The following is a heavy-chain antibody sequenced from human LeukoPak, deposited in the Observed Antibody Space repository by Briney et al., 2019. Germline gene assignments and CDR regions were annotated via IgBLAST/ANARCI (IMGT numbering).Heavy chain of an antibody. CDR2: IYYSGST. Sequence: PSETPSLTCTVSGGSISSSSYYWGWIRQPPGKGLEWIGSIYYSGSTYYNPSLKSRVTISVDTSKNQFSLKLSSVTAADTAVYYCARHGSPPQNFVVVPAAPDYWGQGTLVTVSS. CDR1: GGSISSSSYY. D-gene: IGHD2-2*01. CDR3: ARHGSPPQNFVVVPAAPDY. J-gene: IGHJ4*02. V-gene: IGHV4-39*01.